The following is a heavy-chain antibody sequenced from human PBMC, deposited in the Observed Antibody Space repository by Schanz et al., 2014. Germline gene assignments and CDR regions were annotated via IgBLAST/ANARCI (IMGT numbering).Heavy chain of an antibody. CDR2: ISPNSGDT. J-gene: IGHJ6*02. V-gene: IGHV1-2*06. CDR1: GYMFTGYS. D-gene: IGHD3-3*02. Sequence: QVQLVQSGGEVKTPGASVKVSCKASGYMFTGYSLHWVRQAPGQGLEWMGRISPNSGDTHSAQKFQGRVTMTWDRSISTANMELSRLRSDDTAVYYCARENKDYDSILNKFFHYGLDLWGQGTTVTVSS. CDR3: ARENKDYDSILNKFFHYGLDL.